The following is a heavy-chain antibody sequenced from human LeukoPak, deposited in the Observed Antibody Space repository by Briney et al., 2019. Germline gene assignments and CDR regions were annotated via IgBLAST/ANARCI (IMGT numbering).Heavy chain of an antibody. CDR3: AKAASGNWNDVSDY. CDR2: ISGRGVST. CDR1: GFTFSTYA. V-gene: IGHV3-23*01. D-gene: IGHD1-20*01. J-gene: IGHJ4*02. Sequence: GGSLRLSCAASGFTFSTYAMSWVRQAPGKGLEWVSAISGRGVSTFYADSVRGRFTISRDNSKNTLYLQMNSLRAEDTAVYYCAKAASGNWNDVSDYWGQGTLVTVSS.